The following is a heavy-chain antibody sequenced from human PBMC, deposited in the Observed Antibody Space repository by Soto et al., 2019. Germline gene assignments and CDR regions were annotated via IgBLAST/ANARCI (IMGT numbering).Heavy chain of an antibody. J-gene: IGHJ6*02. CDR2: ISYDGSNK. CDR1: GFTFSSYA. V-gene: IGHV3-30-3*01. Sequence: QVQLVESGGGVVQPGRSLRLSCAASGFTFSSYAMHWVRQAPGKGLEWVAVISYDGSNKYYADSVKGRFTISRDNAKNTLYLQMNSRRSEDTAVYYCARDKAYYYYGMDVWGQGTTVTVSS. CDR3: ARDKAYYYYGMDV.